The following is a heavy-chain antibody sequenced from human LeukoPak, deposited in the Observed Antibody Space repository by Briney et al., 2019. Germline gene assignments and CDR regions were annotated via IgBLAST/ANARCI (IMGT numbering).Heavy chain of an antibody. V-gene: IGHV4-59*01. CDR1: GGSISSYY. D-gene: IGHD6-19*01. CDR3: ARIMSSGWYLDAFDI. Sequence: SXTLSLTCTVSGGSISSYYWSWIRQPPGKGLEWIGYIYYSGSTNYSAPLKSRVTISVDTSKNQFSLKLSSVTAADTAVYYCARIMSSGWYLDAFDIWGQGTMVTVSS. J-gene: IGHJ3*02. CDR2: IYYSGST.